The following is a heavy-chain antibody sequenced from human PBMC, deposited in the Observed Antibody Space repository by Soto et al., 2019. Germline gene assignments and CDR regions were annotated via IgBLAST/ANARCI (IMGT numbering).Heavy chain of an antibody. V-gene: IGHV3-21*01. CDR3: ARDSSDIVLMVYSSYTSDAFDI. CDR2: ISSSSSYI. CDR1: GFTFSSYS. D-gene: IGHD2-8*01. J-gene: IGHJ3*02. Sequence: EVQLVESGGGLVKPGGSLRLSCAASGFTFSSYSMNWVRQAPGKGLEWVSSISSSSSYIYYADSVKGRFTISRDNSKNSLSLQMNSLGAEDTAVYYCARDSSDIVLMVYSSYTSDAFDIWGQGTMVTDSS.